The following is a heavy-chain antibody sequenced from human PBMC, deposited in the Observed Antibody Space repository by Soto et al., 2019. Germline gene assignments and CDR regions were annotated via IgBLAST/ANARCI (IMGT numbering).Heavy chain of an antibody. V-gene: IGHV3-7*01. Sequence: EVQLVESGGGLVQPGGSLRLSCAASGFTFSNYWMTWVRQAPGKGLEWVANIKEDGSEKNNVDSVKGRFTISRDNAKNSLYLQMNSLRAEDTAVYYCARDTAVPRGGSDYWGQGTLVTVSS. CDR1: GFTFSNYW. CDR2: IKEDGSEK. D-gene: IGHD5-18*01. CDR3: ARDTAVPRGGSDY. J-gene: IGHJ4*02.